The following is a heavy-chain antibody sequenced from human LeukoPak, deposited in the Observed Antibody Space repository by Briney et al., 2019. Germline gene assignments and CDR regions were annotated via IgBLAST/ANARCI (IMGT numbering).Heavy chain of an antibody. CDR2: ISSSSSYI. CDR1: GFTFSNYA. D-gene: IGHD3-10*01. Sequence: GGSLRLSCAASGFTFSNYAMIWVRQAPGKGLEWVSSISSSSSYIYYADSVKGRFTISRDNAKNSLYLQMNSLRAEDTAVYYCATDYGSGGFDYWGQGTLVTVSS. CDR3: ATDYGSGGFDY. V-gene: IGHV3-21*01. J-gene: IGHJ4*02.